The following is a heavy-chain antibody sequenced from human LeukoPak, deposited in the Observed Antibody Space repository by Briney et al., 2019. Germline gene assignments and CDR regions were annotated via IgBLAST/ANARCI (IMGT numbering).Heavy chain of an antibody. J-gene: IGHJ6*02. Sequence: GGSLRLSCAASGFTFSSYAMHWVRQAPGKGLEYVSAISSNGGSTYYANSVKGRFTISRDNSKDTLYLQMNSLRAEDTAVYYCARDLTRVWGIAATWYGGNYYYYDMDVWGQGTTVTVSS. CDR2: ISSNGGST. CDR3: ARDLTRVWGIAATWYGGNYYYYDMDV. CDR1: GFTFSSYA. D-gene: IGHD6-13*01. V-gene: IGHV3-64*01.